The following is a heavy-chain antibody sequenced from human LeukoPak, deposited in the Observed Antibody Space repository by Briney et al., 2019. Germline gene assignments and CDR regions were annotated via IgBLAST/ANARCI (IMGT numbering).Heavy chain of an antibody. J-gene: IGHJ5*02. CDR3: ASRDCSSTSCHEGYNWFDP. Sequence: GSLRLSCTASGFTFGDYAMSWFRQPPGKGLEWIGEINHSGSTNYNPSLKSRVTISVDTSKNQFSLKLTSVTAADTAVYYCASRDCSSTSCHEGYNWFDPWGQGILVSVSS. V-gene: IGHV4-34*08. CDR2: INHSGST. D-gene: IGHD2-2*01. CDR1: GFTFGDYA.